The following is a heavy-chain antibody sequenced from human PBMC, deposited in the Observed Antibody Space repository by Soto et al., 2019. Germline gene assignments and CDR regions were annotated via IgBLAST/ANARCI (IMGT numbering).Heavy chain of an antibody. CDR3: ARAPIGLGAFDI. CDR2: INFSGTT. CDR1: GGSISSGGFY. Sequence: SETLSLTCTVSGGSISSGGFYWSWIRQHPGKGLEWIGFINFSGTTYYNPSLKSRFLLSIDTSKNQFSLKLTSVTAADTAVYFCARAPIGLGAFDIWGQGTIVTVSS. J-gene: IGHJ3*02. V-gene: IGHV4-31*03. D-gene: IGHD7-27*01.